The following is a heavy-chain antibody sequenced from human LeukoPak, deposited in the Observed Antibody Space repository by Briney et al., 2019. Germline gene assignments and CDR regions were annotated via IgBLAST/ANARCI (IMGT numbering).Heavy chain of an antibody. Sequence: GGSLRLSCAASGFTFSSYAMHWVRQAPGKGLEYVSAISSNGGSTYYANSVKGRFTISRDNSKNTLYLQMGSLRAEDMAVYYCARGGRLPAAGDFDYWGQGTPVTVSS. D-gene: IGHD2-21*01. CDR3: ARGGRLPAAGDFDY. J-gene: IGHJ4*02. CDR1: GFTFSSYA. CDR2: ISSNGGST. V-gene: IGHV3-64*01.